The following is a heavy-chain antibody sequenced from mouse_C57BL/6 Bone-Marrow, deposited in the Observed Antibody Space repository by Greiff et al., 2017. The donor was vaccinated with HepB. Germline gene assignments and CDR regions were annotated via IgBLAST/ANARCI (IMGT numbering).Heavy chain of an antibody. V-gene: IGHV5-6*01. CDR3: ARRGY. J-gene: IGHJ4*01. CDR1: GFTFSSYG. CDR2: ISSGGSYT. Sequence: EVQVVESGGDLVKPGGSLKLSCAASGFTFSSYGMSWVRQTPDKRLEWVATISSGGSYTYYPDSVKGRFTISRDNAKNTLYLQMSSLKSEDTAMYYCARRGYWGQGTSVTVSS.